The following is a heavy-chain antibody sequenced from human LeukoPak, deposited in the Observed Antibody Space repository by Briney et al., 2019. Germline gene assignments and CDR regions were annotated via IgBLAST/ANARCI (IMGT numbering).Heavy chain of an antibody. J-gene: IGHJ4*02. CDR1: GFNFSTYS. CDR3: AGMRVSGWSLFDN. D-gene: IGHD6-19*01. Sequence: GGSLRLSCADPGFNFSTYSMNWVRQAPGKGLEWVSYISSSSSTIYYADSVKGRFTISRDHAKNSLYLQMNSLRDEDTAVYHCAGMRVSGWSLFDNWGQGTLVTVSS. V-gene: IGHV3-48*02. CDR2: ISSSSSTI.